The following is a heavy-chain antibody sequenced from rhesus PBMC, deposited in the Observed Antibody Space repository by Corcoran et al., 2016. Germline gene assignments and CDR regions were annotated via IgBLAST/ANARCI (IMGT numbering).Heavy chain of an antibody. CDR1: GGSISRSNW. Sequence: QLQLQESGPGLVKPSETLSLTCAVSGGSISRSNWWSWIRQPQGKGLEWIGRIPGSGGSTSYNPSLKSRVTISTDTSKNQFSLKLSSVTAADTAVYYCASITMIVVTPDNRFDVWGPGVLVTVSS. J-gene: IGHJ5-1*01. V-gene: IGHV4-57*01. D-gene: IGHD3-28*01. CDR2: IPGSGGST. CDR3: ASITMIVVTPDNRFDV.